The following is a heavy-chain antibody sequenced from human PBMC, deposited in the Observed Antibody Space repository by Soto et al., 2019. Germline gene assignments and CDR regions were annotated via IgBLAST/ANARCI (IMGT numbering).Heavy chain of an antibody. CDR1: GLTFSSYG. CDR3: ATYGGDSGGFEYFKY. V-gene: IGHV3-23*01. Sequence: EVQLLESGGGLVQPGGSLRLSCAASGLTFSSYGMTWVRQAPGKGLEWVSAISGSGDTYNVDSLKGRFTISRDNSKSTRFLQMNSLRAEDTAVYYCATYGGDSGGFEYFKYWGQGTPVTVSS. CDR2: ISGSGDT. J-gene: IGHJ1*01. D-gene: IGHD2-21*02.